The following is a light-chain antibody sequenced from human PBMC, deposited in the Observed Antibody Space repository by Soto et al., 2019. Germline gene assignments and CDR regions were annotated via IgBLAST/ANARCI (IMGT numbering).Light chain of an antibody. CDR3: QQYNNWPPIT. CDR1: QSVSSN. CDR2: GAS. J-gene: IGKJ5*01. V-gene: IGKV3-15*01. Sequence: EIGMTQSASTLSVSPGERATLSWGASQSVSSNLAWYQQKPVQAPRLLIYGASTRATGIPARFSGSGSGTEFTLTISSLQSEDFAVYYCQQYNNWPPITFGQGTRLEIK.